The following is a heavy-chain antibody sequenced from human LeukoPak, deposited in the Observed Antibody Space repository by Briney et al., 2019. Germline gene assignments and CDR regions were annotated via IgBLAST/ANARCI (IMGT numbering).Heavy chain of an antibody. CDR3: ARDRGFGYYDSSGYYYGDYFDY. V-gene: IGHV4-59*12. CDR2: IYYSGST. CDR1: GGSISSYY. J-gene: IGHJ4*02. Sequence: SETLSLTCTVSGGSISSYYWSWIRQPPGKGLEWIGYIYYSGSTNYNPSLKSRVTISVDTSKNQFSLKLSSVTAADTAVYYCARDRGFGYYDSSGYYYGDYFDYWGQGTLVTVSS. D-gene: IGHD3-22*01.